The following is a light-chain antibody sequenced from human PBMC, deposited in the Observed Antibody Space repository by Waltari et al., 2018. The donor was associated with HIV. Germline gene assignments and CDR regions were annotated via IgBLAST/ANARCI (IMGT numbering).Light chain of an antibody. CDR2: AAS. CDR1: QDISRW. J-gene: IGKJ1*01. Sequence: DLPITQSPSSFSASVGSRVTLTCRASQDISRWLIWYLQKPGKAPKLLIYAASSLQSGVPTRSSGSGSGTDFTLTINSLQPEDSATYFCQQADSNPWTFGQGTNVEIK. V-gene: IGKV1-12*01. CDR3: QQADSNPWT.